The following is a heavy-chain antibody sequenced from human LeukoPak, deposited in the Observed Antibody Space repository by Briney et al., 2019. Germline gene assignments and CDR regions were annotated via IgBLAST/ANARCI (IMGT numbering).Heavy chain of an antibody. CDR3: ARLGQKWSLDY. V-gene: IGHV3-33*01. CDR2: IWYDGSNK. D-gene: IGHD2-8*01. J-gene: IGHJ4*01. Sequence: GGSLRLSCAASGFTFSSYGILWVRQAPGKGLEWVSVIWYDGSNKYYADPVKGRFTISRDNSKNTVFLQMNSLRAEDTAVYYCARLGQKWSLDYWGQEPWSPSPQ. CDR1: GFTFSSYG.